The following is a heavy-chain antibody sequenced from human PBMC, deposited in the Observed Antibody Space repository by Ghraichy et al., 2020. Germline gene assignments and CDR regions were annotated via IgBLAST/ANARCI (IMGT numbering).Heavy chain of an antibody. CDR3: ASYLAAAGTTQP. J-gene: IGHJ4*02. Sequence: GESLRLSCAASGFTVSSNYMSWVRQAPGKGLEWVSVIYSGGSAYYADSVKGRFTISRDNSKNTLYLQMNSLRAEDTAVYYCASYLAAAGTTQPWGQGTLVTVSS. V-gene: IGHV3-66*01. D-gene: IGHD6-13*01. CDR2: IYSGGSA. CDR1: GFTVSSNY.